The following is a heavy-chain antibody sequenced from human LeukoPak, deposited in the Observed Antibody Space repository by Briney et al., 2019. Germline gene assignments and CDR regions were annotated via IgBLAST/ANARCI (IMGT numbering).Heavy chain of an antibody. CDR1: GFTFGDYA. Sequence: GGSLRLSCTASGFTFGDYAMSWFRQAPGKGLEWVGFIRSKAYGGTTEYAASVKGRFTISRDDSKSIAYLQVNSLKTEDTAVYYCTRDHHYDFWSGYYRDYYYYMDVWGKGTTVTVSS. CDR3: TRDHHYDFWSGYYRDYYYYMDV. D-gene: IGHD3-3*01. CDR2: IRSKAYGGTT. V-gene: IGHV3-49*03. J-gene: IGHJ6*03.